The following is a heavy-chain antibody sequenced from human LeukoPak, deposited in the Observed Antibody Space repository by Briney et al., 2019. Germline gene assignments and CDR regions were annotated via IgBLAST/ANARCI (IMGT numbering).Heavy chain of an antibody. J-gene: IGHJ5*02. CDR3: ARDPVGYCSRGSCWTRGWFDP. Sequence: SQTLSLTCAISGDSVSSNSAAWNWIRQSPSRGLEWLGRTYYRSKWYNDYAVSVKSRITINPDTSKNQFSLQLNSVTPEDTAVYYCARDPVGYCSRGSCWTRGWFDPWGQGTLVTVSS. CDR1: GDSVSSNSAA. V-gene: IGHV6-1*01. D-gene: IGHD2-15*01. CDR2: TYYRSKWYN.